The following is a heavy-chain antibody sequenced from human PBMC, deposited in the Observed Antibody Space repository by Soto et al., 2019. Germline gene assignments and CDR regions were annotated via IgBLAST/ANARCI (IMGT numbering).Heavy chain of an antibody. J-gene: IGHJ3*02. V-gene: IGHV1-69*12. CDR2: IIPIFGTA. CDR1: GGTFSSYA. Sequence: QVQLVQSGAEVKKPGSSVKVSCKASGGTFSSYAISWVRQAPGQGLEWMGGIIPIFGTANYAQKFQGRVTITADESTSTAYMELSSLSSEDTAVYYCARDGDGYNYVGLGAFDIWGQGTMVTVSS. D-gene: IGHD5-12*01. CDR3: ARDGDGYNYVGLGAFDI.